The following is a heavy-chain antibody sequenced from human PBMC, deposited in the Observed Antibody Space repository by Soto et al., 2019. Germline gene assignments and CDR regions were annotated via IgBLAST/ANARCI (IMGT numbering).Heavy chain of an antibody. CDR1: GFPFCNHS. J-gene: IGHJ4*02. CDR3: ARTRSCSSTSCYIDY. Sequence: PGGSPRLSCVVFGFPFCNHSMRWGPPAPGKGLEWVSGISGSAESTYYADSVKGRFTISRDNSKNTLYLQMNSLRADDTAVHYCARTRSCSSTSCYIDYWGQGTLVTVS. CDR2: ISGSAEST. V-gene: IGHV3-23*01. D-gene: IGHD2-2*02.